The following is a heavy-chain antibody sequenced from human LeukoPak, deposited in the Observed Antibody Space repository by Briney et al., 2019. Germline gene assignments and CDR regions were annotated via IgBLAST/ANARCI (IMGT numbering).Heavy chain of an antibody. CDR2: IKQDGSEK. D-gene: IGHD3-10*01. J-gene: IGHJ5*02. V-gene: IGHV3-7*01. Sequence: GGSLRLSCAGSGFTFSSYWMSWVRQAPGKGLEWVANIKQDGSEKYYVDSVKGRFTISRDNAKNSLYLQMNSLRAEDTAVYYCARVRGSGFDPWGQGTLVTVSS. CDR1: GFTFSSYW. CDR3: ARVRGSGFDP.